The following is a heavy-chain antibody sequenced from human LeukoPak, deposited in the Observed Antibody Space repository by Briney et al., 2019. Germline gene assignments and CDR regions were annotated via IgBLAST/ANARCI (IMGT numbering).Heavy chain of an antibody. D-gene: IGHD1-7*01. CDR2: INFDANNT. CDR3: AKAPGYNWNYHPYYFDY. Sequence: PGGSLRLSCAASGFTFSDYWMHWVRQAPGKGPVWVSRINFDANNTLYADSVKGRFTISRDNAKSTMYLQMSSLRAEDTAVYYCAKAPGYNWNYHPYYFDYWGQGTLVTVSS. CDR1: GFTFSDYW. J-gene: IGHJ4*02. V-gene: IGHV3-74*01.